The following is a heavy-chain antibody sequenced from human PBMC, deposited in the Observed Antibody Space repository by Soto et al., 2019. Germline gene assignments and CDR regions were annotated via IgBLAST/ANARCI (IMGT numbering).Heavy chain of an antibody. CDR3: ARRGSR. D-gene: IGHD2-15*01. CDR1: GFTFSSSE. J-gene: IGHJ3*01. V-gene: IGHV3-48*03. CDR2: IHPGGQTI. Sequence: EVQLVESGGGLVQPGGSLRLSCAASGFTFSSSEMYWVRQAPGKGLEWISYIHPGGQTIFYAESVKGRFTISRDNVKHSVYLQMTSLGAEDTAVYYCARRGSRWGRGTKVTVSS.